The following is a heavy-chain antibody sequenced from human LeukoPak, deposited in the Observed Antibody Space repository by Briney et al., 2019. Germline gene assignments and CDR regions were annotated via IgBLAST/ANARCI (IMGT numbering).Heavy chain of an antibody. CDR1: GFTFSTYS. D-gene: IGHD5-18*01. CDR3: ARAITNYGYIFDC. V-gene: IGHV3-21*01. Sequence: MSGGSLRLSCAASGFTFSTYSMNWVRQAPGKGLEWVSSISSSSSYIYYADSVKGRFTISRDNAKNSLYLQMNSLRAEDTAVYYCARAITNYGYIFDCWGQGTLVTVSS. CDR2: ISSSSSYI. J-gene: IGHJ4*02.